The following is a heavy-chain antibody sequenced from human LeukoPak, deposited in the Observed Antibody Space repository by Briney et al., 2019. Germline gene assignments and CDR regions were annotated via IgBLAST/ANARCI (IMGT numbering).Heavy chain of an antibody. J-gene: IGHJ6*02. CDR3: ANPRVAAKDGRYYGMDV. CDR2: IRYDGSNK. V-gene: IGHV3-30*02. D-gene: IGHD2-15*01. CDR1: GFTFCSYG. Sequence: GGSLRLSCAASGFTFCSYGMHWVRQAPGKGLEWVAFIRYDGSNKYYADSVKGRFTISRDNSKNTLYLQMNSLRAEDTAVYYCANPRVAAKDGRYYGMDVWGQGTTVTVSS.